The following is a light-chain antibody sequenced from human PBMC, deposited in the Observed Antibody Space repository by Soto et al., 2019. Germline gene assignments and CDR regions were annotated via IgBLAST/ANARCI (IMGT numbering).Light chain of an antibody. CDR3: SSYAGSFYV. V-gene: IGLV2-8*01. CDR2: EVS. CDR1: SSDVGGYNY. Sequence: QSALTQPPSASGSHGQSGTISCTETSSDVGGYNYVSWYQQHPGKAPKLMISEVSKRPSGDPDRFSGSKSGNTASLTVSGLQAEDEADYYCSSYAGSFYVFGTGTKVTVL. J-gene: IGLJ1*01.